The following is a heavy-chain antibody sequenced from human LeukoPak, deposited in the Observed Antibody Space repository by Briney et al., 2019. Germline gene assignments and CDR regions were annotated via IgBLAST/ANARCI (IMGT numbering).Heavy chain of an antibody. CDR1: GYTFTSYY. CDR3: ARVKYSGSSTYFQH. V-gene: IGHV1-2*02. CDR2: INPNGGGT. J-gene: IGHJ1*01. Sequence: GASVKVSCKASGYTFTSYYMHWVRQAPGQGLEWMGWINPNGGGTNYAQNFQGRVTMTRDTSISTAYMELNRLRSDDTAVYYCARVKYSGSSTYFQHWGQGTLVTVSS. D-gene: IGHD6-6*01.